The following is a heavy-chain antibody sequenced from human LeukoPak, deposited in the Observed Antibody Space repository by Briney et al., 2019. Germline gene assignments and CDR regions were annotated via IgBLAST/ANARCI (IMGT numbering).Heavy chain of an antibody. CDR2: IYTSGTT. Sequence: SETLSLTCTVSGGSMSSDSYYWNWIRPPAGRGLEWIGRIYTSGTTNYNPSLKSRVTISVDTSKNQFSLKLSSVTAADTAVYYCARVFDLWGQGTLVTVSS. CDR3: ARVFDL. V-gene: IGHV4-61*02. CDR1: GGSMSSDSYY. J-gene: IGHJ5*02.